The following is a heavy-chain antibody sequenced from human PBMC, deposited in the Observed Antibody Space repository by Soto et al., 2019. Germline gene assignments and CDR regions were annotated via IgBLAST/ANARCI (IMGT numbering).Heavy chain of an antibody. D-gene: IGHD4-17*01. J-gene: IGHJ4*02. Sequence: ASVKVSCKPSGYTFTSFGISWVRQAPGQGLEWMGWISAYNDNTNYAQKLQGRVTMTTDTSTSTAYMELRSLRSDDTAVYYCARAEDYGPSSDDYWGQGTLVTVSS. CDR1: GYTFTSFG. CDR3: ARAEDYGPSSDDY. V-gene: IGHV1-18*01. CDR2: ISAYNDNT.